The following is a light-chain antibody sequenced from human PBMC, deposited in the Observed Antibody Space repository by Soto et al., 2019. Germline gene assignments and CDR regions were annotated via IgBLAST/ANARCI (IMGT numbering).Light chain of an antibody. CDR2: AAS. V-gene: IGKV1-6*01. Sequence: IQMTQSPSSLSASVGDRVTITCRASQSISSYLNWYQQKPGKAPKLLIYAASSLQSGVPSRFSGSGSGTDFTLTISSLQPEDFATYYCLQDYNYPRTFGQGTKWIS. CDR3: LQDYNYPRT. J-gene: IGKJ1*01. CDR1: QSISSY.